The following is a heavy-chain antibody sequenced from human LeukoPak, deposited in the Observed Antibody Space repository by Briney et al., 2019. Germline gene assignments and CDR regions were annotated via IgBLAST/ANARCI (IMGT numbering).Heavy chain of an antibody. CDR2: FDPEDGET. Sequence: PGASVKVSCKASGYTFTSYGISWVRQAPGKGLEWMGGFDPEDGETIYAQKFQGRVTMTEDTSTDTAYMELSSLRSEDTAVYYCATVSSSWYLEYYFDYWGQGTLVTVSS. CDR3: ATVSSSWYLEYYFDY. J-gene: IGHJ4*02. CDR1: GYTFTSYG. D-gene: IGHD6-13*01. V-gene: IGHV1-24*01.